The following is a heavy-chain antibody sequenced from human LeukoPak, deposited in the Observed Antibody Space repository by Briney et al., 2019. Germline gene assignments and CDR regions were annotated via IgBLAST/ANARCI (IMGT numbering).Heavy chain of an antibody. CDR1: GFTFDDYA. Sequence: GGSLRLSCAASGFTFDDYAVHWVRQAPGKGLEWVSGISWNSGSIGYADSVKGRFTISRDNAKNSLYLQMNSLRAEDTALYYCAKDSRMITFGGVIVRAFYWGQGTLVTVSS. CDR3: AKDSRMITFGGVIVRAFY. CDR2: ISWNSGSI. J-gene: IGHJ4*02. D-gene: IGHD3-16*02. V-gene: IGHV3-9*01.